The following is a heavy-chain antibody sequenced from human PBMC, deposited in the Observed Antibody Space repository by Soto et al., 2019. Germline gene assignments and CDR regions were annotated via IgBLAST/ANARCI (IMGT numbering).Heavy chain of an antibody. CDR3: ARDLLGDSSGYATGTLDY. J-gene: IGHJ4*02. CDR2: ISYDGSNK. CDR1: GFTFSSYA. Sequence: QVQLVESGGGVVQPGRSLRLSCAASGFTFSSYAMHWVRQAPGKGLEWVAVISYDGSNKYYADSVKGRFTISRDNSKNTLYLQMNRLRAEDTAVYYCARDLLGDSSGYATGTLDYWGQGTLVTVSS. V-gene: IGHV3-30-3*01. D-gene: IGHD3-22*01.